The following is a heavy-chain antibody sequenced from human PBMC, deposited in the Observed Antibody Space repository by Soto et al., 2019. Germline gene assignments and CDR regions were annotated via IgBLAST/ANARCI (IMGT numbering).Heavy chain of an antibody. D-gene: IGHD6-13*01. V-gene: IGHV4-39*01. J-gene: IGHJ5*02. CDR3: ARHTPGRVSSSWYAAWFDP. CDR1: GGSISSSSYY. Sequence: SVTLSLTCTVSGGSISSSSYYWGWIRQPPGKRLEWIGSIYYSGSTYYNPSLKSRVTISVDTSKNQFSLKLSSVTAADTAVYYCARHTPGRVSSSWYAAWFDPWGQGTLVNVSS. CDR2: IYYSGST.